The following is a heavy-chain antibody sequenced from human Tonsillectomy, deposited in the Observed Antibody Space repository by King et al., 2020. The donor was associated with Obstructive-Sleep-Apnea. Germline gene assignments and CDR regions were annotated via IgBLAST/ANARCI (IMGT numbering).Heavy chain of an antibody. Sequence: VQLVESGGGVVQPGRSLRLSCAASGFTFSSYAMHWVRQAPGKGLEWVAVISYDGTNTYDADSVKGRFTISRDNSKNTLYLQMNSLRAEDTAVYYCARDVGPVGTGIQADDYGMDVWGQGTTITVSS. V-gene: IGHV3-30-3*01. CDR3: ARDVGPVGTGIQADDYGMDV. D-gene: IGHD6-13*01. CDR1: GFTFSSYA. CDR2: ISYDGTNT. J-gene: IGHJ6*02.